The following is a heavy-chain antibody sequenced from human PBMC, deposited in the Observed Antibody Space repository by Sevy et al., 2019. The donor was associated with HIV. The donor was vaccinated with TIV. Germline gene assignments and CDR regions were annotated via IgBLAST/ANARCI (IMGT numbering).Heavy chain of an antibody. D-gene: IGHD3-3*01. CDR3: ARLGAELRFLEWFNYYGMDV. CDR1: GYTFTGYY. CDR2: INPNSGGT. Sequence: ASVKVSCKASGYTFTGYYMHWVRQAPGQGLEWMGRINPNSGGTNYAQKFQGRVTMTRDTSISTAYMELSRLRSDDTAVYYCARLGAELRFLEWFNYYGMDVWGQWTTVTVSS. V-gene: IGHV1-2*06. J-gene: IGHJ6*02.